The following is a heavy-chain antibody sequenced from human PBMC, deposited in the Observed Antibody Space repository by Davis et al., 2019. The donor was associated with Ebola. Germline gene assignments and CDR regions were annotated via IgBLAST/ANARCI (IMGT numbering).Heavy chain of an antibody. CDR1: GGTFSSYT. D-gene: IGHD4-23*01. CDR2: MSAYNGNT. V-gene: IGHV1-18*01. J-gene: IGHJ4*02. CDR3: ATGLRWDFDV. Sequence: AASVKVSCKASGGTFSSYTISWVRQAPGQGLEWMGWMSAYNGNTKHAQNLQARVTMTTDTSTNTAYMELRSLRSDDTAVYYCATGLRWDFDVWGQGTRVTVSS.